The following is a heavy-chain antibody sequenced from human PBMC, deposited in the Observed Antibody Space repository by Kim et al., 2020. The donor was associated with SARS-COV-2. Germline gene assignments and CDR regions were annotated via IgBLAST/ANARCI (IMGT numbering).Heavy chain of an antibody. CDR2: IRTEADGGTT. J-gene: IGHJ4*02. D-gene: IGHD1-26*01. CDR1: GFTFTDAW. V-gene: IGHV3-15*01. CDR3: TTALRWELPGGHY. Sequence: GGSLRLSCAASGFTFTDAWMSWVRQAPGKGLEWVGRIRTEADGGTTDYAGPVKGRFTISRDDSKNTLYMQLNRLKIEDTAVYYCTTALRWELPGGHYWGRGALVTVSS.